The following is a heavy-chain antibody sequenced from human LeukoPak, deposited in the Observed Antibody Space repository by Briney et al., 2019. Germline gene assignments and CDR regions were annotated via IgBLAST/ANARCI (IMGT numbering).Heavy chain of an antibody. V-gene: IGHV3-49*04. Sequence: PGRSLRLSCTASGFTFGEYGMSWVRQAPGKGLEWIGFIRSKGHGGTTEYAASVKGRFTISRDDSKSIAYLQLNSLKTEDTAVYYCTLTIIVVARSHFDYWGQGTLVTVSS. CDR3: TLTIIVVARSHFDY. CDR2: IRSKGHGGTT. J-gene: IGHJ4*02. CDR1: GFTFGEYG. D-gene: IGHD3-22*01.